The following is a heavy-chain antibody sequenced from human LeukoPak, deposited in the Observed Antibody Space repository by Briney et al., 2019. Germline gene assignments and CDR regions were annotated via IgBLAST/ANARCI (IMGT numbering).Heavy chain of an antibody. J-gene: IGHJ4*02. CDR1: GFTVSSNY. D-gene: IGHD5-18*01. CDR3: ARDFYSRQFDY. CDR2: IYIDGST. V-gene: IGHV3-53*01. Sequence: GGSLGLSCAASGFTVSSNYMSWVRQAPGKGLEWVSVIYIDGSTYYADSVQGRFTISRDNSKNTLYLQMNSLRAEDTAVYYCARDFYSRQFDYWGQGALVTVSS.